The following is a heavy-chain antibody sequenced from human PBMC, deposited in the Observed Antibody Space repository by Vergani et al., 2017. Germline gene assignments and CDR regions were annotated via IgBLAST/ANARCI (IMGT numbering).Heavy chain of an antibody. Sequence: QVQLVQSGAEVKKPGASVKVSCKASGYTFTGYYMHWVRQAPGQGLEWMGWINPNSGGTNYAQKFQGRVTMTREASISTAYMELSRLRSDDTAVYYCAREGVYCSSTSCYNYYYYGMDVWGQGTTVTVSS. CDR1: GYTFTGYY. J-gene: IGHJ6*02. CDR3: AREGVYCSSTSCYNYYYYGMDV. CDR2: INPNSGGT. D-gene: IGHD2-2*02. V-gene: IGHV1-2*02.